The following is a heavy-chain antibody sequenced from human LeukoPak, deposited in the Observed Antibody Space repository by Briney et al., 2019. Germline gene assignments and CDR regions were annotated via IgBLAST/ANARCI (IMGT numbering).Heavy chain of an antibody. J-gene: IGHJ4*02. CDR1: GFNFNTIS. CDR3: TRDLQVPSLVRGIIIYGLIDY. V-gene: IGHV3-21*01. Sequence: PGGSLRLSCEASGFNFNTISMNWVRQAPGKGLEWVSSISPDGDTIYHADSLKGRFTTSRDNAQRSLYLQMNSLRAEDTAVYYCTRDLQVPSLVRGIIIYGLIDYWGQGTLVTVSS. D-gene: IGHD3-10*01. CDR2: ISPDGDTI.